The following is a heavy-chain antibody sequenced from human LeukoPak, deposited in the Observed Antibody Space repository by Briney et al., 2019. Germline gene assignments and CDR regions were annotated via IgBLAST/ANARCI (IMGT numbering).Heavy chain of an antibody. D-gene: IGHD5-18*01. CDR1: GFTFSSYG. V-gene: IGHV3-30*18. Sequence: GRSLRLSCAASGFTFSSYGMHWVRQAPGKGLEWVAVISFDASNKYYADSVKGRFTISRDNSKNTLYLQMNSLRAEDTAVYYCAKGGYSNGRYYYYYMDVWGEGTTVTVSS. J-gene: IGHJ6*03. CDR3: AKGGYSNGRYYYYYMDV. CDR2: ISFDASNK.